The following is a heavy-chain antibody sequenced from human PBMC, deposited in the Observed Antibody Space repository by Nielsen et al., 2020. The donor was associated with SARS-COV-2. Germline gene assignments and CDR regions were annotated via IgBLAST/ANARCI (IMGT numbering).Heavy chain of an antibody. D-gene: IGHD5-12*01. V-gene: IGHV4-59*01. CDR3: ARVWSGYDLGHHYYYYYMDV. J-gene: IGHJ6*03. CDR1: GGSFSGYY. Sequence: SETLSLTCAVYGGSFSGYYWSWIRQPPGKGLEWIGYIYYSGSTNYNPSLKSRVTISVDTSKNQFSLKLSSVTAADTAVYYCARVWSGYDLGHHYYYYYMDVWGKGTTVTVSS. CDR2: IYYSGST.